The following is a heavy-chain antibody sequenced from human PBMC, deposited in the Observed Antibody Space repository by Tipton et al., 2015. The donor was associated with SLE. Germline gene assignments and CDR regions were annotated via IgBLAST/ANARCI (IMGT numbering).Heavy chain of an antibody. CDR1: GGSVTTTSNY. CDR2: VYYSGST. CDR3: ARRADWFDP. V-gene: IGHV4-39*07. J-gene: IGHJ5*02. Sequence: TLSLTCAVSGGSVTTTSNYWGWFRQPPGKGLEWIGSVYYSGSTNHNPSLKSRVTISVDTSKNQVSLKLTSVTAADTAVYYCARRADWFDPWGQGTLVTVSS.